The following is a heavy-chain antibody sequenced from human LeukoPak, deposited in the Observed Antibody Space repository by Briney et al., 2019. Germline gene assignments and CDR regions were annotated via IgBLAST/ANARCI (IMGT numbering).Heavy chain of an antibody. D-gene: IGHD4-17*01. J-gene: IGHJ4*02. CDR2: ISWNSGSI. CDR3: AKDTTADYGDYGSEDY. CDR1: GFTFDDYA. Sequence: PGGSLRLSCAASGFTFDDYAMHWVRQAPAKGLERVPGISWNSGSIGYADSVKGRFTISRDNAKNSLYLQMNSLRAEDTALYYCAKDTTADYGDYGSEDYWGQGTLVTVSS. V-gene: IGHV3-9*01.